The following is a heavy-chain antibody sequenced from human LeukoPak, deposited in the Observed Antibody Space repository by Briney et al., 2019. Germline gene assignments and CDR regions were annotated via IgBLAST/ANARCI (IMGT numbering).Heavy chain of an antibody. CDR1: GFTFSSYA. V-gene: IGHV3-23*01. CDR2: ISGSGGGT. J-gene: IGHJ5*02. CDR3: AKGPYSSSPNWFDP. D-gene: IGHD6-13*01. Sequence: PGGSLRLSCAASGFTFSSYAMSWLRQAPGKGLEGVSAISGSGGGTYYADSVKGRFTISRDNSKNTLYLQMNSLRAEDTAVYYCAKGPYSSSPNWFDPWGQGTLVTVSS.